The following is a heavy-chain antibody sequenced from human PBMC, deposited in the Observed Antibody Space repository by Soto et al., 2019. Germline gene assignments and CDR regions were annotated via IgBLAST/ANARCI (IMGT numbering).Heavy chain of an antibody. CDR1: GYTFTSYA. V-gene: IGHV1-3*01. J-gene: IGHJ3*02. CDR2: INAGNGNT. D-gene: IGHD2-2*01. Sequence: GAPVKVSSKTSGYTFTSYAMHWGRQAPGQKLEWMGWINAGNGNTKYSQKFQGRVTITRDTSASTAYMELSSLRSEDTAVYYCARVRGDYCSSTSCYVWYAFDIWGQGTMVTVSS. CDR3: ARVRGDYCSSTSCYVWYAFDI.